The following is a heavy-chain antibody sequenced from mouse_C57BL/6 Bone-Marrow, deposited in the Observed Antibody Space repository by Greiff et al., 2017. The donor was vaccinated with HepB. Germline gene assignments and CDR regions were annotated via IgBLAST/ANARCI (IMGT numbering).Heavy chain of an antibody. Sequence: EVQVVESGGGLVQPGASLRLSCASSGFTFNDYQMSWVRQAPGKAPEWLALIRNKANGYTTEYTASVKGRFTISRVNSQKILYLQMNTLRAEDSATYYCVKAVSSGSSYTWFAYWGQGTLVTVSA. D-gene: IGHD1-1*01. CDR3: VKAVSSGSSYTWFAY. CDR1: GFTFNDYQ. CDR2: IRNKANGYTT. V-gene: IGHV7-4*01. J-gene: IGHJ3*01.